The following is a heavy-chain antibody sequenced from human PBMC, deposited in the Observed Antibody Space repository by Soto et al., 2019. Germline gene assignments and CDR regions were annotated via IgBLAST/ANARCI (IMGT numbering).Heavy chain of an antibody. CDR3: VRQGIGNLHGLVDV. V-gene: IGHV4-59*08. Sequence: QVQLQQSGPGLVKPSETLSLTCTVSSGPSSSHNWGWIRQPPGRGLEWIGYVYYTGGTSYNPSLKRRITTSADTSTNHISLTLSSVTAAETAVYYCVRQGIGNLHGLVDVWGQGTTVSVSS. J-gene: IGHJ6*02. CDR1: SGPSSSHN. D-gene: IGHD1-1*01. CDR2: VYYTGGT.